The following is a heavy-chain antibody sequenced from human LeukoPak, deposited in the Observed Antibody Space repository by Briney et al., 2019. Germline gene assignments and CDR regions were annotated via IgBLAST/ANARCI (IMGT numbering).Heavy chain of an antibody. CDR2: IYTSGST. V-gene: IGHV4-4*07. Sequence: RQPAGKGLEWIGRIYTSGSTNYNPSLKSRVTMSVDTSKNQFSLKLSSVTAADTAVYYCARGLLTTGRFDPWGQGTLVXVS. J-gene: IGHJ5*02. CDR3: ARGLLTTGRFDP. D-gene: IGHD4-11*01.